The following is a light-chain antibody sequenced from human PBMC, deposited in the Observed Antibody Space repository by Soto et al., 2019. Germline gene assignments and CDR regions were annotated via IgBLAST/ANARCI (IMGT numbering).Light chain of an antibody. Sequence: QSALTQPRSVSGSPGQSVTISCTGTSSDVGGYNYVSWYQQHPGKAPKLMIYDVSKRPSGVPDRFSGSKSGNTASLTISGLQAEDEADYYCGSYAGSYTWVLGGGTKLTVL. V-gene: IGLV2-11*01. CDR3: GSYAGSYTWV. CDR2: DVS. J-gene: IGLJ3*02. CDR1: SSDVGGYNY.